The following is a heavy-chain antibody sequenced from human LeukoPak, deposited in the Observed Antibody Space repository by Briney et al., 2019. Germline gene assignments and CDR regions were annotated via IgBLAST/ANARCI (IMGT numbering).Heavy chain of an antibody. D-gene: IGHD4-17*01. CDR1: GFTFSSYA. CDR2: ISGSGGST. Sequence: PGGSLRLSCAASGFTFSSYAMSWVRQAPGKGLEWVSAISGSGGSTYYADSVRGRFTISRDNSKNTLYLQMNSLRAEDTAVYYCAKDSCGDYGYWYFDLWGRGTLVTVSS. J-gene: IGHJ2*01. V-gene: IGHV3-23*01. CDR3: AKDSCGDYGYWYFDL.